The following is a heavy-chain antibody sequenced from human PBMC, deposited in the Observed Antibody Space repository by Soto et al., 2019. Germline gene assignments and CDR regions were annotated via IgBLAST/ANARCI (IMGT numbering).Heavy chain of an antibody. D-gene: IGHD3-16*01. V-gene: IGHV4-4*02. CDR3: ATWGSTAFDI. Sequence: QLQESGPGLAEPSGTLSLTCAVSRGSMSSSDWWCWVRQAPGKGLEWIGETYHSGNTNYNPSLKSRVTLSVDNSKNQFSLTLTSVTAADTGVYYCATWGSTAFDIWGQGTMVTVSS. J-gene: IGHJ3*02. CDR1: RGSMSSSDW. CDR2: TYHSGNT.